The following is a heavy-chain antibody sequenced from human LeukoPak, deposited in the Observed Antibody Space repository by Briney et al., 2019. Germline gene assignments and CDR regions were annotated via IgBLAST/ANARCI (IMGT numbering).Heavy chain of an antibody. J-gene: IGHJ4*02. CDR3: ASSSAAEIYYLDY. Sequence: PSETLSLTCTVSGGSISSYYWSRIRQPPGKGLEWIGYIYYSGSTNYNPSLKSRVTISVDTSKNQFSLKLSSVTAADTAVYYCASSSAAEIYYLDYWGQGTLVTVSS. CDR2: IYYSGST. CDR1: GGSISSYY. V-gene: IGHV4-59*08. D-gene: IGHD6-13*01.